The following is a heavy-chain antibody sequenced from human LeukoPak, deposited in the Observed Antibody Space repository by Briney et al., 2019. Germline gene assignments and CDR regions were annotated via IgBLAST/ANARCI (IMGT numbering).Heavy chain of an antibody. Sequence: SETLSLTCTVSGGSISSYYWSWIRQPPGKGLEWIGYIYYSGSTNHNPSLKSRVTISVDTSKNQFSLKLSSVTAADTAVYYCATLAYCGGDCYSAGMDVWGQGTTVTVSS. D-gene: IGHD2-21*02. CDR1: GGSISSYY. CDR2: IYYSGST. J-gene: IGHJ6*02. CDR3: ATLAYCGGDCYSAGMDV. V-gene: IGHV4-59*08.